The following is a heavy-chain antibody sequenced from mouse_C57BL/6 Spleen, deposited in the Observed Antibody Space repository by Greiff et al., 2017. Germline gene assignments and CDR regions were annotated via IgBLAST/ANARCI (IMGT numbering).Heavy chain of an antibody. V-gene: IGHV1-42*01. Sequence: EVQLQQSGPELVKPGASVKISCKASGYSFTGYYMNWVKQSPEKSLEWIGEINPSTGGTTYNQKFKAKATLTVDKSSSTAYMQLKSRTSEDSAVYYCARVYDGYYAWFAYWGQGTLVTVSA. D-gene: IGHD2-3*01. J-gene: IGHJ3*01. CDR3: ARVYDGYYAWFAY. CDR1: GYSFTGYY. CDR2: INPSTGGT.